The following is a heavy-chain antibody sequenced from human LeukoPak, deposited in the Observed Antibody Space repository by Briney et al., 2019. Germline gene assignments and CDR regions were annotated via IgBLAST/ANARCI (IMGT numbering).Heavy chain of an antibody. D-gene: IGHD5-18*01. Sequence: GSSVKVSCKASGGTFSSYTISWVRQAPGQGLEWMGRIIPILGIANYAQKFQGRVTITTDESTSTAYMELSSLRSEDTAVYYCAPAVGYSYGTEGFDPWGQGTLVTVSS. CDR1: GGTFSSYT. CDR2: IIPILGIA. J-gene: IGHJ5*02. V-gene: IGHV1-69*02. CDR3: APAVGYSYGTEGFDP.